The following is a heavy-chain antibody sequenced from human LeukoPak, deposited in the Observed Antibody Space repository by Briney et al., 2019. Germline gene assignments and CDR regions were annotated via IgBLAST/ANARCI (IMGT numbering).Heavy chain of an antibody. CDR1: GGSLSGYY. CDR2: INHSGST. V-gene: IGHV4-34*01. J-gene: IGHJ6*03. Sequence: PSETLSLTCAVYGGSLSGYYWSWIRQPPGKGLEWIGEINHSGSTNYNPSLKSRVTISVDTSKNQFSLKLSSVTAADTAVYYCASRRDFWSGSDRQYYYYMDVWGKGTTVTVSS. D-gene: IGHD3-3*01. CDR3: ASRRDFWSGSDRQYYYYMDV.